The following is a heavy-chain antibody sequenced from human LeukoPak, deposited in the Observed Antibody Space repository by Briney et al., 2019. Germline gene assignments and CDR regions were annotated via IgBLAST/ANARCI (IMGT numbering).Heavy chain of an antibody. CDR2: INHSGST. CDR3: ATRGLGMDV. Sequence: SETLSLTCTVSGGSISSGGYSWSWIRQHPGKGLQWIAEINHSGSTNYNPSLKSRVTISVDTSKNQFSLKLSSVTAADTAVYYCATRGLGMDVWGQGTTVTVSS. D-gene: IGHD3-16*01. V-gene: IGHV4-30-2*01. J-gene: IGHJ6*02. CDR1: GGSISSGGYS.